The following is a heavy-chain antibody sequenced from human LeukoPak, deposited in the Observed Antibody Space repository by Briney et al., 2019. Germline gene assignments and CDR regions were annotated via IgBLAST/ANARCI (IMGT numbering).Heavy chain of an antibody. Sequence: GGSLRLSCVASGYTFSDHGMPWVRQVPGKGLDCVAVISHDGGSTYYADSVRGRFTISRDNSKNTLFLQMNSLRADDTAVFYCAKAGHIAYYFDYWGQGTLVTVSS. CDR2: ISHDGGST. CDR3: AKAGHIAYYFDY. J-gene: IGHJ4*02. D-gene: IGHD2-21*01. V-gene: IGHV3-30*19. CDR1: GYTFSDHG.